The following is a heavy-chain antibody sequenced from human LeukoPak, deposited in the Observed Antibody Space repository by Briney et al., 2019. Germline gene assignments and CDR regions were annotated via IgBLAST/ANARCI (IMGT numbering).Heavy chain of an antibody. CDR3: ARALERYYYDSSGYCAHFDC. CDR2: INHSGST. Sequence: SETLSLTCAVYGGSFSGYYWSWIRQPPGKGLEWIGEINHSGSTKYNPSLKSRVTISGDTSKNQFSLKMRSVTAAETAVYYCARALERYYYDSSGYCAHFDCWGQGTLVTVSS. CDR1: GGSFSGYY. D-gene: IGHD3-22*01. V-gene: IGHV4-34*01. J-gene: IGHJ4*02.